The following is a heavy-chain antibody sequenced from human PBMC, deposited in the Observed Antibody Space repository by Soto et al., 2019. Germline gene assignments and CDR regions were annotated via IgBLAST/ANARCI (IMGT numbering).Heavy chain of an antibody. CDR1: GFTFSSFS. Sequence: GGSLRLSCAASGFTFSSFSMNWVRQAPGKGLEWISYIRSSTTTIYYADSVKGRFTTSRDDAKNSLFLQMNSLRDEDTAVYYCATSYYYGMDVWGQGTTVTVSS. V-gene: IGHV3-48*02. CDR2: IRSSTTTI. J-gene: IGHJ6*02. CDR3: ATSYYYGMDV.